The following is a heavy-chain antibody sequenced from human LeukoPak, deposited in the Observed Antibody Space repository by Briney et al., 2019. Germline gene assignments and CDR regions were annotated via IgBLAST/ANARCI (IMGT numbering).Heavy chain of an antibody. D-gene: IGHD6-19*01. CDR2: IYHSGST. Sequence: PSETLSLTCGVSSYSISSGYYWGWIRQPPGKGLEWIGTIYHSGSTYYNPSLKSRVTISVDTSKNQFSLKLSSVTAADTAVYYCATESSLSSGWYTDYWGQGTLVTVSS. V-gene: IGHV4-38-2*02. CDR3: ATESSLSSGWYTDY. CDR1: SYSISSGYY. J-gene: IGHJ4*02.